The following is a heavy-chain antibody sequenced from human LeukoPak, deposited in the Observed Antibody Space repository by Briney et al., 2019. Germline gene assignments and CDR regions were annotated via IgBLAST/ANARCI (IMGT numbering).Heavy chain of an antibody. V-gene: IGHV5-51*01. CDR3: ARQGTIVAGTLGTTFDY. J-gene: IGHJ4*02. Sequence: PGESLKISCQASGSTFTNYWIGWARQLPGKGLEWMGIIYPGDSDTKYSPSFQGQVTISADKSINTAYLQWSSLRASDTAMYYCARQGTIVAGTLGTTFDYWGQGTLLTVSS. D-gene: IGHD5-12*01. CDR2: IYPGDSDT. CDR1: GSTFTNYW.